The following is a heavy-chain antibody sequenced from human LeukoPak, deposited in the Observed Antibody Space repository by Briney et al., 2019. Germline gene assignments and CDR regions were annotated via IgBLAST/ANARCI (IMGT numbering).Heavy chain of an antibody. Sequence: PSETLSLTCSLSGRTIHSYYWSWIRQPPGKALEFIGYIYTGGSTNYNPSLTRRVAISVDTSKNQFSLRLNSVTAADTAVYYCARRSNYFDYWGQGTLVTVSS. D-gene: IGHD4-11*01. CDR3: ARRSNYFDY. CDR1: GRTIHSYY. J-gene: IGHJ4*02. V-gene: IGHV4-4*09. CDR2: IYTGGST.